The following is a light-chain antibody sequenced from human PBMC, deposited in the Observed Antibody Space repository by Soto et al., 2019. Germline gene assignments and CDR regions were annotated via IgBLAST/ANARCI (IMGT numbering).Light chain of an antibody. V-gene: IGKV3-20*01. CDR1: QSVSSSY. Sequence: EIVLTESPGTLSLYPGERATLSCRASQSVSSSYLAWYQQKPGQAPRLLIYGASSRAAGIPDRFSGSGSGTDFTLTISRLEPEDFAVYFCQQYAGLPWTFGQGTKVEIK. CDR2: GAS. J-gene: IGKJ1*01. CDR3: QQYAGLPWT.